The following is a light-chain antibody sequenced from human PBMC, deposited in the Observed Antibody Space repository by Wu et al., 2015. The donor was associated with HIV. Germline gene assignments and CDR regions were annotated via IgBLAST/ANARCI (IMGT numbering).Light chain of an antibody. Sequence: DIQMTQSPSSLSASVGDRVTLTCRASQSISNYLNWYQHKPGKAPKLLIYAASSLQSGVPSRFTGSGSGTDFTLTISSLQPEDFATYYCQQSYSIPQTFGPGTKVDIK. CDR2: AAS. CDR3: QQSYSIPQT. J-gene: IGKJ3*01. V-gene: IGKV1-39*01. CDR1: QSISNY.